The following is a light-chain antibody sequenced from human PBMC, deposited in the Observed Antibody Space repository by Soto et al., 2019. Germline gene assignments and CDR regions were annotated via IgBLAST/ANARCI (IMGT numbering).Light chain of an antibody. CDR3: QHNKTWPPIT. Sequence: EIMMTQSPATLSVSPGERATPSCRASQSVSNNLAWYQQKPGQAPRLLIYYASTRATGIPARFSGSGSGTDFPLTISTLQFKDFPLYYCQHNKTWPPITFGQGTRLEIK. J-gene: IGKJ5*01. CDR2: YAS. CDR1: QSVSNN. V-gene: IGKV3-15*01.